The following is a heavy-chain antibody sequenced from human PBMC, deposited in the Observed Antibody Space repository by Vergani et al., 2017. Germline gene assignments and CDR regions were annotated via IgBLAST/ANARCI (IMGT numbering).Heavy chain of an antibody. CDR1: GFTFDDYA. CDR3: AKSGFVGAFET. CDR2: ISWNSGSI. J-gene: IGHJ3*02. V-gene: IGHV3-9*01. Sequence: VQLVESGGGLVQPGGSLRLSCAASGFTFDDYAMHWVRQAPGKGLEWVSGISWNSGSIGYADSLRGRFSISRDNAKNSLHLHMSSLRVEDTAVYFCAKSGFVGAFETWGQGTMVTVSS. D-gene: IGHD6-6*01.